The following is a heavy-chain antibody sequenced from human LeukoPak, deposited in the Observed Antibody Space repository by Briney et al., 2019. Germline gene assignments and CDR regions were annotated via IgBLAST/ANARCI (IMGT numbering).Heavy chain of an antibody. CDR2: INHSGST. CDR3: ARRYYYEIDI. V-gene: IGHV4-34*01. D-gene: IGHD3-22*01. Sequence: SETLSLTCAVYGGSFSGYYWSWIRQPPGKGLEWIGEINHSGSTNYNPSLKSRVTISVDTSKNQFSLKLSSVTAADTAVYYCARRYYYEIDIWGQGTMVTDSS. J-gene: IGHJ3*02. CDR1: GGSFSGYY.